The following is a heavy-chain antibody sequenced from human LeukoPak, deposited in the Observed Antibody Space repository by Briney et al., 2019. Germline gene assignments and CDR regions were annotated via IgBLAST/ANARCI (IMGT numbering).Heavy chain of an antibody. V-gene: IGHV1-2*02. CDR3: AREEQWLVRNRFDH. J-gene: IGHJ5*02. CDR1: GYTFTGYY. D-gene: IGHD6-19*01. CDR2: INPNSGGT. Sequence: ASVKVSCKASGYTFTGYYMHWVRQAPGQGLEWMGWINPNSGGTNYAQKFQGRVTMTRDTSISTAYMELSRLRSDDTAVYYCAREEQWLVRNRFDHWGQGTLVTVSS.